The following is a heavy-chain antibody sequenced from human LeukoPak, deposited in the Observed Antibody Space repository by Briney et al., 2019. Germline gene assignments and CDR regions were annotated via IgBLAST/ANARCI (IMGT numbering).Heavy chain of an antibody. V-gene: IGHV3-74*01. J-gene: IGHJ3*02. CDR2: INSDGSST. D-gene: IGHD3-10*01. CDR3: STGSGHAFDI. CDR1: GFTFSSYW. Sequence: GGSLRLACAASGFTFSSYWMHWVRQVPGKGLVWVSRINSDGSSTSYADSVKGRFTISRDNAKNTLYVQMNSLRAEDTAVYYCSTGSGHAFDIWGRGTMVTVSS.